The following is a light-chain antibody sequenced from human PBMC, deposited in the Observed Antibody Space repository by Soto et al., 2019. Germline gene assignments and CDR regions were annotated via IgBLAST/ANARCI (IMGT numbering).Light chain of an antibody. CDR3: QQYSSSRT. J-gene: IGKJ1*01. CDR2: DAT. CDR1: RSVSIY. Sequence: EVVLTQSPATLSLSPGERATLSCRASRSVSIYLAWYQQKPGQAPRLLIYDATNRAPGTPARFSGSGSGTDFTLTISRLEPEDFAVYYCQQYSSSRTFGQGTKVDI. V-gene: IGKV3-11*01.